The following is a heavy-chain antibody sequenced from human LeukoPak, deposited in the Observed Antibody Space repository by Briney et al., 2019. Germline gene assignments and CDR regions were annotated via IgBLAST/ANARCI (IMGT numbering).Heavy chain of an antibody. D-gene: IGHD3-3*01. Sequence: GGSLRLYCEASGFTFKSDWMNWVRQAPGKGLEGVAVIPYDGSNKFYADSVKGRFTISRDNSKNTLYLQMNSLRAEDTAVYYCARVFVGWVDYWGQGTLVTVSS. V-gene: IGHV3-30*03. CDR1: GFTFKSDW. CDR3: ARVFVGWVDY. J-gene: IGHJ4*02. CDR2: IPYDGSNK.